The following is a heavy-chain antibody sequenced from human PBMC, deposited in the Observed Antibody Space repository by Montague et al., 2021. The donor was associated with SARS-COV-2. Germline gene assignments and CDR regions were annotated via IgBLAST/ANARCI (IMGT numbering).Heavy chain of an antibody. J-gene: IGHJ3*02. CDR2: IWYDGSNK. CDR3: ARDTMRGSYYADAFDI. V-gene: IGHV3-33*01. Sequence: SLRLSCAASGFTSSSYGMHWVRQAPGKGLEWVAVIWYDGSNKYYADSVKGRFTISRDNSKNTLYLQMNSLRAEDTAVYYCARDTMRGSYYADAFDIWGQGTMVTVSS. CDR1: GFTSSSYG. D-gene: IGHD1-26*01.